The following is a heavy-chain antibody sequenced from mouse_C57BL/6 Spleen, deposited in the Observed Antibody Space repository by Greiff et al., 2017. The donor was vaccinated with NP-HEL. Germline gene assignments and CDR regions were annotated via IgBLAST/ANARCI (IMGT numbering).Heavy chain of an antibody. CDR2: IYPGDGDT. V-gene: IGHV1-82*01. D-gene: IGHD2-3*01. CDR3: AREDDGSLYAMDY. Sequence: VQLQQSGPELVKPGASVKISCKASGYAFSSSWMNWVKQRPGKGLEWIGRIYPGDGDTNYNGKFKGKATLTADKSSSTAYMQLSSLTSEDSAVYFCAREDDGSLYAMDYWGQGTSVTVSS. CDR1: GYAFSSSW. J-gene: IGHJ4*01.